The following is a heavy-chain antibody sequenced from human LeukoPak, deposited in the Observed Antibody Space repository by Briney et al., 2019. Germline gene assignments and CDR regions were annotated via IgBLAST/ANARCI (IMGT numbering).Heavy chain of an antibody. CDR1: GFTVSSNY. J-gene: IGHJ4*02. V-gene: IGHV3-53*01. D-gene: IGHD3-10*01. CDR3: AKPHYYGSGSYYMFDY. Sequence: GGSLRLSCAASGFTVSSNYMSWVRQAPGKGLEWVSVIYSGGSTYYADSVKGRFTISRDNSKNTLYLQMNSLRAEDTAVYYCAKPHYYGSGSYYMFDYWGQGTLVTVSS. CDR2: IYSGGST.